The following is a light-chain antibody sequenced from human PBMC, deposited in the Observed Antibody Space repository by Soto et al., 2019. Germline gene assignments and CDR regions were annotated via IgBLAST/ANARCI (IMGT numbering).Light chain of an antibody. CDR1: TGAVTSGYY. J-gene: IGLJ1*01. CDR2: STS. Sequence: QAVVTQEPSLTVSPGGTVTLTCSSSTGAVTSGYYPNWFQQKPGQAPRTLIYSTSNKYSWTPARFSGSLLGGKAALTLSAVQPEEEAEYYCLLYYGGTYVFGSGTKLTVL. V-gene: IGLV7-43*01. CDR3: LLYYGGTYV.